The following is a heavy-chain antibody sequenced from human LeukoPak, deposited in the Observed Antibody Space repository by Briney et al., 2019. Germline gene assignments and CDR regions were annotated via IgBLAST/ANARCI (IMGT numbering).Heavy chain of an antibody. CDR1: EFTFSSYA. D-gene: IGHD2-2*02. J-gene: IGHJ5*02. Sequence: GGSLRLSCAASEFTFSSYAMSWVRQAPGKGLEWVSAISGSGGSTYYADSVKGRFTISRDNSKNTLYLQMNSLRAEDTAVYYCAKVANGYCSSTSCYTGGWFDPWGQGTLVTVSS. CDR3: AKVANGYCSSTSCYTGGWFDP. V-gene: IGHV3-23*01. CDR2: ISGSGGST.